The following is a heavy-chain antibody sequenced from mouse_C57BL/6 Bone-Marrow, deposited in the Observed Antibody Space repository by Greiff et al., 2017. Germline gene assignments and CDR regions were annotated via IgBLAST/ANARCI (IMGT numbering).Heavy chain of an antibody. CDR2: IDPENGDT. CDR1: GFNIKDDY. CDR3: TTEAMDY. Sequence: VQLKQSGAELVRPGASVKLSCTASGFNIKDDYMHWVKQWPEQGLEWIGWIDPENGDTEYASKFQGKATITADTSSNTAYLQLSSLTSEYTAVYYCTTEAMDYWGQGTSVTVSS. V-gene: IGHV14-4*01. J-gene: IGHJ4*01.